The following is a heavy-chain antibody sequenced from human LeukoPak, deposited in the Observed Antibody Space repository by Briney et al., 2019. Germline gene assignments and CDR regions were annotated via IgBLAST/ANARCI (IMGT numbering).Heavy chain of an antibody. J-gene: IGHJ3*02. Sequence: ASVKVSCKASGGTFSSYAISWVRQAPGQGLEWMGRIIPIFGTANYAQKFQGRVTITTDESTSTAYMELSSLRSEDTAVYYCASQRDGYNQRDAFDIWGQGTMVTVSS. D-gene: IGHD5-24*01. CDR2: IIPIFGTA. CDR1: GGTFSSYA. V-gene: IGHV1-69*05. CDR3: ASQRDGYNQRDAFDI.